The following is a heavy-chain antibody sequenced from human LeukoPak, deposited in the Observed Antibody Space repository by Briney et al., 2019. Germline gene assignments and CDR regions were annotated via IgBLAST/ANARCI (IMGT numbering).Heavy chain of an antibody. CDR1: GGSISDSNYY. CDR2: INHRGST. J-gene: IGHJ3*02. Sequence: PSETLSLTCTVSGGSISDSNYYWGWIRQPPGKGLEWIGEINHRGSTHYNPSLKSRVTISVDTSKKQFSLKLSSVTAADTAVYYCATYSTGFDIWGQGTVVTVSS. CDR3: ATYSTGFDI. D-gene: IGHD6-19*01. V-gene: IGHV4-39*07.